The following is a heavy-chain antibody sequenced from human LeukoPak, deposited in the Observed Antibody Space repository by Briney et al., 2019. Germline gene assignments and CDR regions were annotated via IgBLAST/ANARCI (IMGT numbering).Heavy chain of an antibody. CDR2: IYHSGST. CDR1: GGSISSGGYY. Sequence: PSETLSLTCTVSGGSISSGGYYWSWIRQPPGKGLEWIGYIYHSGSTNYNPSLKSRVTISVDTSKNQFSLKLSSVTAADTAVYYCARRRAAAGIIDYWGQGTLVTVSS. J-gene: IGHJ4*02. V-gene: IGHV4-61*08. D-gene: IGHD6-13*01. CDR3: ARRRAAAGIIDY.